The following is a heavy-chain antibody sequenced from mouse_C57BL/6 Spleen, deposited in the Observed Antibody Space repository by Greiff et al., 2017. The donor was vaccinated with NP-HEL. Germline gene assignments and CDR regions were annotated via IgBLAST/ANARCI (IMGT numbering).Heavy chain of an antibody. CDR3: ARGHGSSYYYAMDY. Sequence: QVQLQQPGAELVKPGASVKLSCKASGYTFTSYWMQWVKQRPGQGLKWIGEIDPSDSYTNYNQKFKGKATLTVDTSSSTAYMQLSSLTSEDSAVYYCARGHGSSYYYAMDYWGQGTSVTVSS. CDR2: IDPSDSYT. V-gene: IGHV1-50*01. CDR1: GYTFTSYW. D-gene: IGHD1-1*01. J-gene: IGHJ4*01.